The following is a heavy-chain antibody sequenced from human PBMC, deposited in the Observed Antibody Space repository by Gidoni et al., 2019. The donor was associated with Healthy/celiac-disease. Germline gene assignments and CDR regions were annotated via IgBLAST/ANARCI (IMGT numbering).Heavy chain of an antibody. J-gene: IGHJ6*02. D-gene: IGHD3-22*01. CDR1: GGSLSSGASY. CDR3: ARAYDSSGYLDYYYGMDV. CDR2: IYYSGST. Sequence: QVQLQESGPGLVKPSQTLSLTCTVSGGSLSSGASYLSGIRQPPGKGREWIGYIYYSGSTYYNPSLKSRGSISVDTSKNQFSLKLSSVTAADTAVYYCARAYDSSGYLDYYYGMDVWGQGTTVTVSS. V-gene: IGHV4-30-4*01.